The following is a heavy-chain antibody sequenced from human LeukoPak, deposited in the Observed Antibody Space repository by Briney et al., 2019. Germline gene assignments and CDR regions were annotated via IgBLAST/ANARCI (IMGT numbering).Heavy chain of an antibody. V-gene: IGHV3-20*04. CDR2: ISWNGGST. Sequence: GGSLRLSCAGSRFTFDDFGMSWVRQAPGKGLEWVAGISWNGGSTGYADSVKGRFTISRDNAKNSLYLQMNSLRAEDTAVYYCAKAVGFGDRNSMDVWGKGTTVTISS. J-gene: IGHJ6*04. CDR1: RFTFDDFG. D-gene: IGHD3-10*01. CDR3: AKAVGFGDRNSMDV.